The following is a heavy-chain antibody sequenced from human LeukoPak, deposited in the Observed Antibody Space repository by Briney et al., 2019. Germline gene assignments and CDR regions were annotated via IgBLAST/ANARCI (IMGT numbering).Heavy chain of an antibody. CDR2: IWYDGSNK. V-gene: IGHV3-33*03. CDR1: GFTFSSYG. Sequence: GGSLRLSCAASGFTFSSYGMHWVRQAPGKGLEWVAVIWYDGSNKYYADSVKGRFTISRDNSKNMLYLQMDSLRDEDTAIYYCTKTATNWYLDSWGQGTLVTVSS. J-gene: IGHJ4*02. CDR3: TKTATNWYLDS. D-gene: IGHD1-1*01.